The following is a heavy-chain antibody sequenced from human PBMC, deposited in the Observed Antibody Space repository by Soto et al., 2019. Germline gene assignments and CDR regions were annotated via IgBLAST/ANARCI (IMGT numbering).Heavy chain of an antibody. CDR1: GFTFSSYA. CDR3: AKTGDSTDYYYYGMDV. V-gene: IGHV3-23*01. Sequence: GGSLRLSCAASGFTFSSYAMSWVRQAPGKGLEWVSAISGSGGSTYYADSVKGRFTISRDNSKNTLYLQMNSLRAEDTAVYYCAKTGDSTDYYYYGMDVWGQGTTVTVSS. CDR2: ISGSGGST. J-gene: IGHJ6*02. D-gene: IGHD4-4*01.